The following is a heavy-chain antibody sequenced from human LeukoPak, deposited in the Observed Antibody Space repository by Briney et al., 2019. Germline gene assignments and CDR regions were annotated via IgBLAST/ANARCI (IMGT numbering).Heavy chain of an antibody. CDR3: ARATGYCSGGSCGDYFAY. V-gene: IGHV3-21*01. Sequence: GGSLRLSCAASGFTFSSYSMNWVRQAPGKGLEWVSSISSSSSYIYYADSVKGRFTISRDNAKNSLYLQMNSLRAEDTAVYCCARATGYCSGGSCGDYFAYWGQGTLVTVSS. CDR1: GFTFSSYS. CDR2: ISSSSSYI. J-gene: IGHJ4*02. D-gene: IGHD2-15*01.